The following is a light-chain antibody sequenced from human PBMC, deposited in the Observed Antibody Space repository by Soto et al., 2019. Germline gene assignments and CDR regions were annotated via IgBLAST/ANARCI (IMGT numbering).Light chain of an antibody. Sequence: EIVLTQSPGTLSLSPGERATLSCRASQSVSSSSLAWYQQKPGQSPMLLISGASCRATVVPDRFSCSGSGTDFTLTIRRLDPEDFAVYYCQHSGSSGYTFGQDIKQQIK. J-gene: IGKJ2*01. CDR2: GAS. V-gene: IGKV3-20*01. CDR1: QSVSSSS. CDR3: QHSGSSGYT.